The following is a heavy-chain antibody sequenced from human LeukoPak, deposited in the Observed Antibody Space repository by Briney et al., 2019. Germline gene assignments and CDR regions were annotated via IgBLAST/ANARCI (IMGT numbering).Heavy chain of an antibody. Sequence: PSETLSLTCTVSVRSISSYYWNWIRQPPGKGLEWIGYIYYSGSTNYNPSLKSRVTISGDTSKNQFSLKLTSVTAADTAVYYCARDGSGNDAFDIWGQGTMVTVSS. CDR3: ARDGSGNDAFDI. CDR2: IYYSGST. D-gene: IGHD5-12*01. V-gene: IGHV4-59*01. J-gene: IGHJ3*02. CDR1: VRSISSYY.